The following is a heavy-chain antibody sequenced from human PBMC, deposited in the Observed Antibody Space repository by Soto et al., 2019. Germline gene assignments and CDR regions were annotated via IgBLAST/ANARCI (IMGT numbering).Heavy chain of an antibody. CDR1: GGSVTSDEDY. CDR2: ISNSGST. D-gene: IGHD5-18*01. Sequence: SETLSLTCTVSGGSVTSDEDYWTWIRQSPGKGLEWIGYISNSGSTGYNPSLKTRLSMSVDRSKNQFTPRLTSVTAADTAVYFCATESGSTYGYFDHWGQGTQVTVSS. CDR3: ATESGSTYGYFDH. J-gene: IGHJ4*02. V-gene: IGHV4-30-4*01.